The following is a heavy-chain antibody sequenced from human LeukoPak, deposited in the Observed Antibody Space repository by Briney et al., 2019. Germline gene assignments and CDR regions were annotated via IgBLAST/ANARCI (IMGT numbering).Heavy chain of an antibody. CDR2: IRNDGSII. CDR1: GFAFSSFG. Sequence: GGSLRLSCAASGFAFSSFGMHWIRQAPGKGLEWVAFIRNDGSIIYNADSVKGRFTISRDNSKNTLFLQMNSLRADDTAVYYCAKDTPLCYFDYWGQGTLVTVSS. J-gene: IGHJ4*02. D-gene: IGHD3-16*01. V-gene: IGHV3-30*02. CDR3: AKDTPLCYFDY.